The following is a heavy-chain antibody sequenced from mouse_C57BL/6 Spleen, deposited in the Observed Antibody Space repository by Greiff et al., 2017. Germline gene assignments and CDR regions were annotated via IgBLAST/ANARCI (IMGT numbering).Heavy chain of an antibody. CDR2: IYPGSGNT. CDR1: GYTFTDYY. J-gene: IGHJ2*01. CDR3: AIYDGNYDC. D-gene: IGHD2-1*01. Sequence: VQLQQSGAELVRPGASVKLSCKASGYTFTDYYINWVNQRPGQGLEWIARIYPGSGNTYYNEKFKGKATLTAEKSSSTAYMQLSSLTSEDSAVYFCAIYDGNYDCWGHGTTLTVSS. V-gene: IGHV1-76*01.